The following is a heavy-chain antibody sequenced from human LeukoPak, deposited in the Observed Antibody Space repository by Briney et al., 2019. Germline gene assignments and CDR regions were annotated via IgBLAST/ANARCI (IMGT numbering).Heavy chain of an antibody. V-gene: IGHV3-21*01. J-gene: IGHJ4*02. D-gene: IGHD2-15*01. CDR2: ISSSSSYI. CDR1: GFIFSSYS. CDR3: AGGVVVAATRH. Sequence: GGSLRLSCAASGFIFSSYSMNWVRQAPGKGLEWVSSISSSSSYIYYADSVKGRFTISRDNAKNSLYLQMNSLRAEDTAVYYCAGGVVVAATRHWGQGTLVTVSS.